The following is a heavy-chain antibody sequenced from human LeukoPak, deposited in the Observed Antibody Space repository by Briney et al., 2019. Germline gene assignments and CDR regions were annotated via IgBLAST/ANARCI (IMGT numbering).Heavy chain of an antibody. V-gene: IGHV3-7*01. CDR2: IKQDGSEK. Sequence: GGSLRLSCAASGFTFSSYGMHRVRQAPGKGLEWVANIKQDGSEKYYVDSVKGRFTISRDNSKNTLYLQMNSLRAEDTAVYYCARDRGYCSSTSCYWPLDVWGKGTTVTVSS. D-gene: IGHD2-2*01. CDR1: GFTFSSYG. J-gene: IGHJ6*04. CDR3: ARDRGYCSSTSCYWPLDV.